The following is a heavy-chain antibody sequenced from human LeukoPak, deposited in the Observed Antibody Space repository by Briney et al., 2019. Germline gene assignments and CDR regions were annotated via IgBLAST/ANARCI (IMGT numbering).Heavy chain of an antibody. CDR2: SSGSGGST. V-gene: IGHV3-23*01. J-gene: IGHJ3*02. CDR1: GFTLSSYA. CDR3: SKHDYGGNWADAFDI. D-gene: IGHD4-23*01. Sequence: GGSLRLSCAASGFTLSSYAMSWVRQAPGKGLEWVSASSGSGGSTYYADSVKGRFTISRDNSQNTLYLQMNSMRAEDTAVYYCSKHDYGGNWADAFDIWGQGTMVTVSS.